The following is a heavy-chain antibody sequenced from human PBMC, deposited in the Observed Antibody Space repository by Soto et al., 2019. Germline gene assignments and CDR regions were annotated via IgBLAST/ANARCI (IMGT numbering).Heavy chain of an antibody. CDR1: GFTFSSYG. D-gene: IGHD4-4*01. CDR2: IWYDGSNK. Sequence: GGSLRLSCAASGFTFSSYGMHWVRQAPGKGLEWVAVIWYDGSNKYYADSVKGRFTISRDNSKNTLYLQMNSLRAEDTAVYYCARGGHDYSKRWFDPWGQGTLVTVSS. CDR3: ARGGHDYSKRWFDP. V-gene: IGHV3-33*01. J-gene: IGHJ5*02.